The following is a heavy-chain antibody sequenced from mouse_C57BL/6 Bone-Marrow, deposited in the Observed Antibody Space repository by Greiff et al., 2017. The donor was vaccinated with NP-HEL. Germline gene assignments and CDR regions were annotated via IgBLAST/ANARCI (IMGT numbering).Heavy chain of an antibody. CDR1: GYTFTSYW. D-gene: IGHD2-4*01. V-gene: IGHV1-64*01. CDR3: SRDDYDVAWYFDF. J-gene: IGHJ1*03. Sequence: VQLQQPGAELVKPGASVKLSCKASGYTFTSYWMHWVKQRPGQGLEWIGMIHPNSGSTNYNEKFKSKATLTVDKSSSTAYMQLSSLTSEDSAVYYCSRDDYDVAWYFDFGGTGTTVTVSA. CDR2: IHPNSGST.